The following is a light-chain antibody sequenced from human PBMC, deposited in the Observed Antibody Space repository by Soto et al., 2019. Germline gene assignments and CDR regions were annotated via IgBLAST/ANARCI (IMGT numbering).Light chain of an antibody. CDR1: SSNIGSNY. V-gene: IGLV1-47*01. CDR3: GGWDESLSGPV. CDR2: RNN. Sequence: QSVLTQPPSASGTPGQRVNISCSGSSSNIGSNYVYWYRQFPGTAPKLLIQRNNQRPSGVPARFSGSKSGTSASLAISGLRSEDEADYYCGGWDESLSGPVFGGGTKVTVL. J-gene: IGLJ2*01.